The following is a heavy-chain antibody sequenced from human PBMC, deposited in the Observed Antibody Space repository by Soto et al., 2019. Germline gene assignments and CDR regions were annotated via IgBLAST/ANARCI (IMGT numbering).Heavy chain of an antibody. V-gene: IGHV4-31*03. Sequence: SETLSLTCTVSGGSISSGIYYWSWIRQDPGTGLEWIGHTYYSGSTYYNPSLKSRVSISVDTSKNQFSLRLTSVTAADTAVYYCARVARGRVVGATPPCFDYWGQGTLVTVSS. D-gene: IGHD1-26*01. CDR1: GGSISSGIYY. CDR2: TYYSGST. J-gene: IGHJ4*02. CDR3: ARVARGRVVGATPPCFDY.